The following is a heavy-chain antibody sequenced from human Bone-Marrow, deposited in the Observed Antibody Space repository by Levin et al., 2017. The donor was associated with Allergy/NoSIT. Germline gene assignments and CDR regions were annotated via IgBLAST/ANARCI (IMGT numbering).Heavy chain of an antibody. CDR1: GGSFSGYY. V-gene: IGHV4-34*01. D-gene: IGHD3-9*01. J-gene: IGHJ4*02. Sequence: SETLSLTCAVYGGSFSGYYWSWIRQPPGKGLEWIGEINHSGSTNYNPSLKSRVTISVDTSKNQFSLKLSSVTAADTAVYYCARAGLRYFDWLPNFDYWGQGTLVTVSS. CDR2: INHSGST. CDR3: ARAGLRYFDWLPNFDY.